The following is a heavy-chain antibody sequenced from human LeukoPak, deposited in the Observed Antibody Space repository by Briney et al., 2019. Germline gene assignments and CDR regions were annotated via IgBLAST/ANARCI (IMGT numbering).Heavy chain of an antibody. CDR2: IYYSGST. V-gene: IGHV4-61*10. J-gene: IGHJ2*01. Sequence: SQTLSLTCTVSGGSISSGSYYWSWIRQPAGKGLEWIGYIYYSGSTNYNPSLKSRVTISVDTSKNQFSLKLSSVTAADTAVYYCARDWGVSGLRSWYFDLWGRGTLVTVSS. CDR1: GGSISSGSYY. CDR3: ARDWGVSGLRSWYFDL. D-gene: IGHD3-3*01.